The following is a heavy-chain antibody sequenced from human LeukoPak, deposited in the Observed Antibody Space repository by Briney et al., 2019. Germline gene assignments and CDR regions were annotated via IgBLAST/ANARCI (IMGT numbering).Heavy chain of an antibody. Sequence: GGSLRLSCAASGFTFSNYSMNWVRQAPGKGLEWVSYISSGSRTIYYADSVKGRFTISRDNAKNSLYLQMNSLRAEDTAVYYCARETYYYDSSGYYYPSGFDYWGQGTLVTVSS. J-gene: IGHJ4*02. D-gene: IGHD3-22*01. CDR1: GFTFSNYS. CDR2: ISSGSRTI. CDR3: ARETYYYDSSGYYYPSGFDY. V-gene: IGHV3-48*01.